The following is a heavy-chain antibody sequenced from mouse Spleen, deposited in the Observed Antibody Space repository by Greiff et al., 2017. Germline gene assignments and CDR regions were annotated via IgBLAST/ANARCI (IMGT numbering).Heavy chain of an antibody. CDR2: IYPGNSDT. Sequence: VQLQQSGTVLARPGASVKMSCKTSGYTFTSYWMHWVKQRPGQGLEWIGAIYPGNSDTSYNQKFKGKAKLTAVPSASTAYMELSSLTNEDSAVYYCTIYDYDRTAWFAYWGQGTLVTVSA. V-gene: IGHV1-5*01. D-gene: IGHD2-4*01. J-gene: IGHJ3*01. CDR3: TIYDYDRTAWFAY. CDR1: GYTFTSYW.